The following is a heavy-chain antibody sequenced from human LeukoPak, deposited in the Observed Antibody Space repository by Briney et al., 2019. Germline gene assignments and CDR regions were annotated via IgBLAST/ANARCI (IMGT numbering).Heavy chain of an antibody. D-gene: IGHD3-22*01. J-gene: IGHJ4*02. CDR1: GFTFSGSA. CDR2: IRSKANSYAT. CDR3: TRRADGYSH. V-gene: IGHV3-73*01. Sequence: GGSLRLSCAASGFTFSGSAMHWVRQASGKGLEWVGRIRSKANSYATAYAASVKGRFTISRDDSKNTAYLQMNSLKTEDTAVYYCTRRADGYSHWGQGTLVTVSS.